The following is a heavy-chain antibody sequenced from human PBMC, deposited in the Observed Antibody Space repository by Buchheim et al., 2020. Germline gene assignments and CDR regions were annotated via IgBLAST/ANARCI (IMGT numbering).Heavy chain of an antibody. V-gene: IGHV3-7*01. D-gene: IGHD3-9*01. CDR3: ARVFLAGYYYYYYGMDV. CDR2: IKQDGSET. CDR1: GFTFSSYW. Sequence: EVQLVESGGGLVQPGGSLRLSCAASGFTFSSYWMSWVRHAPGKGLEWVANIKQDGSETYYVASVKGRFTISRDTAKNSLYLQMNSLRAEDTAVYYCARVFLAGYYYYYYGMDVWGQGTT. J-gene: IGHJ6*02.